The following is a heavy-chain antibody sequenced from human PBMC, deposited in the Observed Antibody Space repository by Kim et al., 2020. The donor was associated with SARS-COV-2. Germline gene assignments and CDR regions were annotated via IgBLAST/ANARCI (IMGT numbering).Heavy chain of an antibody. J-gene: IGHJ2*01. V-gene: IGHV4-34*01. D-gene: IGHD4-17*01. CDR3: AKGPGDGDYVDWYFDL. Sequence: SHKSRDTISGDTSKNQFSLKLSSVTAADTAVYYCAKGPGDGDYVDWYFDLWGRGTLVTVSS.